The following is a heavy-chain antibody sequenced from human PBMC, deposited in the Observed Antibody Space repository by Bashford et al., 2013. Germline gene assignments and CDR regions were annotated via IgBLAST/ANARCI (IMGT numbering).Heavy chain of an antibody. J-gene: IGHJ4*02. CDR1: GGSISSFY. CDR2: INHSGST. D-gene: IGHD6-13*01. V-gene: IGHV4-34*01. CDR3: ARGRVSSSYYQDY. Sequence: SSETLSLTCTVSGGSISSFYWTWIRQPAGKGLEWIGEINHSGSTNYNPSLKSRVTISVDTSKNQFSLKLSSVTAADTAVYYCARGRVSSSYYQDYWGQGTLVTVSS.